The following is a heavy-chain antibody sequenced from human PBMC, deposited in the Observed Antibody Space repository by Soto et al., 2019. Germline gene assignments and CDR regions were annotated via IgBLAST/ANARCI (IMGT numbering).Heavy chain of an antibody. Sequence: QLQLQETGSGLVKPSQTLSLTCAVSGGSITSGTYFWSWIRQPPGKGLEWIGHINHSGSTYYNPSLKSRLTISVDRSKNQFSLKLNSVTAADTAVYYCVRARLQRTGRAFDMWGQGTMVTVSS. CDR3: VRARLQRTGRAFDM. CDR2: INHSGST. D-gene: IGHD6-25*01. V-gene: IGHV4-30-2*01. CDR1: GGSITSGTYF. J-gene: IGHJ3*02.